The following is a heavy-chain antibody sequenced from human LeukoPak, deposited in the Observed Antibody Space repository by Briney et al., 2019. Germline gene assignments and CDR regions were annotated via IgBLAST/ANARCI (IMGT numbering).Heavy chain of an antibody. CDR1: GGSISGHY. V-gene: IGHV4-59*11. CDR2: IHYSGRP. J-gene: IGHJ6*02. CDR3: ARFGVDYDMDV. D-gene: IGHD3-16*01. Sequence: SGTLSLTCTVSGGSISGHYWTWIRQPPGKGLEWIGQIHYSGRPDYNPSLKSRVTISVDTSKNQLSLKVTSVTGADTAVYYCARFGVDYDMDVWGQGATVTVSS.